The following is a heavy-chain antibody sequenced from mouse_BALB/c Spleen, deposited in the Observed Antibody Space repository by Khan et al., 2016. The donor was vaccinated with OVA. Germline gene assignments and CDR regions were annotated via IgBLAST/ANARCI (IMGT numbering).Heavy chain of an antibody. CDR2: INPYNYGT. D-gene: IGHD1-1*01. J-gene: IGHJ3*01. CDR3: ATDYGSRFWFAY. CDR1: GYTFTNYI. V-gene: IGHV1S136*01. Sequence: EVQLQESGPELVKPGASVKMSCTASGYTFTNYIIHWVQQKPGQGLEWIGYINPYNYGTKYNEKFKGKATLTSDKSSSTAYMELSGLPSEDSAVDYGATDYGSRFWFAYWGQGTLVTVSA.